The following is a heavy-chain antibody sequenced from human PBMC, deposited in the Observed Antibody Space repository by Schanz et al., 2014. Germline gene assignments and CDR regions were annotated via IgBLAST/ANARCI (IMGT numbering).Heavy chain of an antibody. Sequence: QVQLVQSGAEVKKPGASVKVSCKASGYSFTTYGLNWVRQAPGQGLEWMGRISAYNGHTTYAQKFQGRVTMTTDTSTSTAYMELSSLRSEDTAVYYCARDGEAAAGCDYWGHGTLVTVSS. CDR3: ARDGEAAAGCDY. CDR2: ISAYNGHT. CDR1: GYSFTTYG. D-gene: IGHD6-13*01. V-gene: IGHV1-18*01. J-gene: IGHJ4*01.